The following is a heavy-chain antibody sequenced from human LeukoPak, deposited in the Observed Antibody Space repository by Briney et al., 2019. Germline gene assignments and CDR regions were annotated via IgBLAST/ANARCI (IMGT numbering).Heavy chain of an antibody. CDR1: GGTFSSYA. V-gene: IGHV1-69*13. J-gene: IGHJ4*02. CDR2: IIPIFGTA. Sequence: SVKVSCKASGGTFSSYAISWVRQAPGQGLEWMGGIIPIFGTANYAQKFQGRVTTTADESTSTAYMELSSLRSDDTAVYYCARGLTSGSGTYPFDYWGQGTLVTVSS. CDR3: ARGLTSGSGTYPFDY. D-gene: IGHD3-10*01.